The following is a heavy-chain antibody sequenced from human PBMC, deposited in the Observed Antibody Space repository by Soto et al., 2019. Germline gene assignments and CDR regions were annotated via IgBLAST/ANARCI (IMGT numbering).Heavy chain of an antibody. J-gene: IGHJ6*02. CDR3: AKRRVGGIAARLWYYGMDV. CDR1: GFTFSGYG. V-gene: IGHV3-30*18. D-gene: IGHD6-6*01. Sequence: GGSLRLSCAASGFTFSGYGMHWVRQAPGKGLEWVAVISYDGSNKYYADSVKGRFTISRDNSKNTLYLQMNSLRAEDTAVYYCAKRRVGGIAARLWYYGMDVWGQGTTVTVSS. CDR2: ISYDGSNK.